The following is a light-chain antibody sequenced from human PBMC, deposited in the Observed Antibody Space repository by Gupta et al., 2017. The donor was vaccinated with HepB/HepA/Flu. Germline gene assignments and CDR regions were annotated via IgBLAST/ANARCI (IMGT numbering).Light chain of an antibody. Sequence: EIVLTQSPATLSLSPGERATLSCRASQSVSSYLAWYQQKPGQAPRLRIYEASNRATGIPARFSGSGSGTDFTRPSRSIESDDCEGYDGQQLGAFGHGTKVDIK. CDR1: QSVSSY. CDR2: EAS. V-gene: IGKV3-11*01. J-gene: IGKJ3*01. CDR3: QQLGA.